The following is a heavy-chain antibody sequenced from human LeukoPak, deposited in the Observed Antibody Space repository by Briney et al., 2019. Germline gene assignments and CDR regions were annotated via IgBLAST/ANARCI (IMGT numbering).Heavy chain of an antibody. CDR2: ISGSGGST. CDR3: ANLFRDC. Sequence: GGSLRLSCAASGFTFSNYAMSWVRQAPGKGLEWVSAISGSGGSTYYADSVKDRFTISRDNSKDTLYLQMNSLRAEDTAIYYCANLFRDCWGQGTLVTVSS. CDR1: GFTFSNYA. J-gene: IGHJ4*02. V-gene: IGHV3-23*01. D-gene: IGHD2-21*01.